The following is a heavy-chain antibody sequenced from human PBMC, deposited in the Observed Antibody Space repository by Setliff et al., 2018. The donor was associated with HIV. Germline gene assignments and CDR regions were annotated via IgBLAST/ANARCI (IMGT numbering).Heavy chain of an antibody. D-gene: IGHD1-20*01. J-gene: IGHJ6*03. Sequence: LSLTCTVSGDFVSSSYWSWIRQAPGKGLEWIGYVYTTLSTNYNPSLKSRVAISVDTSKNQVSLKLTSVTAADTAVYYCARDHRPYQASGVDNSNFYYMDVWGEGTTVTVSS. CDR1: GDFVSSSY. CDR2: VYTTLST. CDR3: ARDHRPYQASGVDNSNFYYMDV. V-gene: IGHV4-4*08.